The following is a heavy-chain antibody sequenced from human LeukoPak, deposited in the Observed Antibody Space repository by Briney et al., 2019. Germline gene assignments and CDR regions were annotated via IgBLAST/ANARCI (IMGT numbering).Heavy chain of an antibody. J-gene: IGHJ5*02. CDR2: INPNSGGT. CDR3: ARGLGITMVRGVIISPNWFDP. D-gene: IGHD3-10*01. V-gene: IGHV1-2*02. CDR1: GYTFTGYY. Sequence: GASVKVSCKASGYTFTGYYMHWVRQAPGQGLEWMGWINPNSGGTNYAQKFQGRVTMTRDTSISTAYMELSRLRSDDMAVYYCARGLGITMVRGVIISPNWFDPWGQGTLVTVSS.